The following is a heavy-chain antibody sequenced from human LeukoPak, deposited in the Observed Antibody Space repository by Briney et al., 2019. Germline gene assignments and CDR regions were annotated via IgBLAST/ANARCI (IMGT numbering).Heavy chain of an antibody. Sequence: ASVKVSCEASGYTFPSLGVSWLRQAPGQGLEWMGWVSTYNGNTNYAQKFQGRVTMTTDTSTSTAYMELRSLRSDDTAVYYCARAASRFGELFRYYYYYYYMDVWGKGTTVTVSS. CDR3: ARAASRFGELFRYYYYYYYMDV. CDR2: VSTYNGNT. V-gene: IGHV1-18*01. J-gene: IGHJ6*03. D-gene: IGHD3-10*01. CDR1: GYTFPSLG.